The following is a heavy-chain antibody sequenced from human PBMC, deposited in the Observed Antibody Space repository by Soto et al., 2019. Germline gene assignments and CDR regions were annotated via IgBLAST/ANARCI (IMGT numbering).Heavy chain of an antibody. CDR1: GGSISSGGYS. D-gene: IGHD2-21*02. CDR3: ARHLPYCGGDCYSLDY. V-gene: IGHV4-30-2*01. J-gene: IGHJ4*02. CDR2: IYHSGST. Sequence: TLSLTCAVSGGSISSGGYSWSWIRQPPGKGLEWIGYIYHSGSTYYNPSLKSRVTISVDRSKNQFSLNLSSVTAADTAVYYCARHLPYCGGDCYSLDYWGQGTLVTVSS.